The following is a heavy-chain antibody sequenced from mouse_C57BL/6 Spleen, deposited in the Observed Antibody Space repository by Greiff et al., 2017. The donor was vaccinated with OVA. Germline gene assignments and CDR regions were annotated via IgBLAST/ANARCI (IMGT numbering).Heavy chain of an antibody. J-gene: IGHJ3*01. CDR1: GFNIKNTY. Sequence: VQLKQSVAELVRPGASVKLSCTASGFNIKNTYMHWVKQRPEQGLEWIGRIDPANGNTKYAPKFQGKATITADTSSNTAYLQLSSLTSEDTAIDYCAAYYYGSSYGWFAYWGQGTLVTVSA. CDR2: IDPANGNT. CDR3: AAYYYGSSYGWFAY. D-gene: IGHD1-1*01. V-gene: IGHV14-3*01.